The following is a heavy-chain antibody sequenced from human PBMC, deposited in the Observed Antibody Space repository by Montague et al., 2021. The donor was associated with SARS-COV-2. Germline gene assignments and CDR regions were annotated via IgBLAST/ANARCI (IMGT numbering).Heavy chain of an antibody. Sequence: SLRLSCAASGFTFSTYAMTWARQAPGKGLEWVSSISGSGDRTYYADSVKGRFTISRDNSRDTVSLQMDSLRAGDTAVYYCVKWVEGSSELFDFWGQGTLVTASS. CDR2: ISGSGDRT. D-gene: IGHD6-6*01. V-gene: IGHV3-23*01. CDR1: GFTFSTYA. J-gene: IGHJ4*02. CDR3: VKWVEGSSELFDF.